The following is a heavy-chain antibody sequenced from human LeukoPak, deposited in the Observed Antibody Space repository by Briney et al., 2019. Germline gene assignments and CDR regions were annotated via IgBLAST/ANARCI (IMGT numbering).Heavy chain of an antibody. CDR2: ISAYNGNT. D-gene: IGHD5-24*01. CDR1: VYPFPRYG. Sequence: GASVKVSCKASVYPFPRYGISGVPQAPGQGLEWMVWISAYNGNTNYTQNLQCRITMTTDTSTSTAYMELRSLRSDDTAVYYCARDFRSLSGPRWLHFGGQGTLVTVSS. J-gene: IGHJ4*02. V-gene: IGHV1-18*01. CDR3: ARDFRSLSGPRWLHF.